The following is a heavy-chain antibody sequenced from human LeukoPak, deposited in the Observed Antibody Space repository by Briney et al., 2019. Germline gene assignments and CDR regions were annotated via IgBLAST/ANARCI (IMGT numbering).Heavy chain of an antibody. CDR2: IYTSGST. Sequence: PSQTLSLTCTVSGGSISSGSYYWSWIRQPAGKGLEWIGRIYTSGSTNYNPSLKSRVTISVDTSKNQSSLKLSSVTAADTAVYYCARVTYHLLSFDYWGQGTLVTVSS. CDR1: GGSISSGSYY. J-gene: IGHJ4*02. D-gene: IGHD2-2*01. CDR3: ARVTYHLLSFDY. V-gene: IGHV4-61*02.